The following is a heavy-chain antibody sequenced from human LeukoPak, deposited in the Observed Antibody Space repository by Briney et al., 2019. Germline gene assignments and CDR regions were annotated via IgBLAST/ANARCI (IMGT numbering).Heavy chain of an antibody. CDR2: IYHSGST. J-gene: IGHJ4*02. Sequence: PSGTLSLTCAVSGGSISSSNWWSWVRQPPGKGLEWIGEIYHSGSTNYNPSLKSRVTISADMSKNQISLKLTSVTGADTAVYYCAGERGEEYSSGWYKTNYFYNWGQGIRVTVSS. CDR1: GGSISSSNW. D-gene: IGHD6-19*01. V-gene: IGHV4-4*02. CDR3: AGERGEEYSSGWYKTNYFYN.